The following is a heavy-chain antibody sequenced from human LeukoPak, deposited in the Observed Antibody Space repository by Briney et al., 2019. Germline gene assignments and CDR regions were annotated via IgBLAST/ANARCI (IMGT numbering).Heavy chain of an antibody. CDR3: AKEVVTFDY. J-gene: IGHJ4*02. CDR2: LGISGGYT. V-gene: IGHV3-23*01. D-gene: IGHD4-23*01. CDR1: GFTLSNYA. Sequence: GGSLRLSCVASGFTLSNYAMSWVRQAPGKGLEWVSSLGISGGYTWYAGSVKGRFTISRDSSKNTLYLQMNSLRAEDTAVYYCAKEVVTFDYWGQGALVTVSS.